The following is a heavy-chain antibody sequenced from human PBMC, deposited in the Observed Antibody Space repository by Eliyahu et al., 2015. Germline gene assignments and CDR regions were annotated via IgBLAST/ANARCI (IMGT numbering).Heavy chain of an antibody. CDR1: GGPFSGHY. Sequence: QVQLQQWGAGLLKPSETLSLTCAVYGGPFSGHYWSWIRQPPGKGLEWIGEVNHSGSTNYNSSLKSRVTMSVDTSKNQFSLKLSSVTAADTAVYYCARASKTNIPSENYSLDSWGQGTRGHRLL. V-gene: IGHV4-34*01. D-gene: IGHD1-7*01. CDR2: VNHSGST. J-gene: IGHJ4*02. CDR3: ARASKTNIPSENYSLDS.